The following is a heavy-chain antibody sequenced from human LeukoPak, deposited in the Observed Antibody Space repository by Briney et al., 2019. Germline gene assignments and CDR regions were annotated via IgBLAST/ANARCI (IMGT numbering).Heavy chain of an antibody. D-gene: IGHD3-22*01. CDR1: GYSISSGYY. V-gene: IGHV4-38-2*02. Sequence: SETLSLTCTVSGYSISSGYYWGWIRPPPGKGLEWIGIIYHSGSTYYNPSLKSRVTISVDTSKNQFSLKLSSVTAADTAVYYCATYYDSSGYFDYWGQGTLVTVSS. CDR3: ATYYDSSGYFDY. CDR2: IYHSGST. J-gene: IGHJ4*02.